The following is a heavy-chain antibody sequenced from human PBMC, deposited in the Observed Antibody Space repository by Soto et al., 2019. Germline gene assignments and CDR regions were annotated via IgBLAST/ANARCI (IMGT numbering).Heavy chain of an antibody. CDR2: ISAYNGNT. V-gene: IGHV1-18*01. CDR3: ARTLPTLIDYDY. Sequence: ASVKVSCKASGYTFTSYGISWVRQAPGQGLEWMGWISAYNGNTNYAQKLQGRVTMTTDTSTGTAYMELRSLRSDDTAVYYCARTLPTLIDYDYWGQGTLVTVSS. J-gene: IGHJ4*02. D-gene: IGHD2-8*01. CDR1: GYTFTSYG.